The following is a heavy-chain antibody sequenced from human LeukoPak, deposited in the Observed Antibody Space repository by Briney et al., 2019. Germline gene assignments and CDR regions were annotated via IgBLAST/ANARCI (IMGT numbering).Heavy chain of an antibody. CDR3: ARAPGYCSSTSCYVGGLVY. CDR1: GFTFSSYS. V-gene: IGHV3-48*01. CDR2: ISSSSSAI. Sequence: GGSLRLSCAASGFTFSSYSMNWVRQAPGKGLEWVSYISSSSSAIYYADSVKGRFTISRDNAKNSLYLQMNSLRAEDTAVYYCARAPGYCSSTSCYVGGLVYWGQGTLVTVSS. J-gene: IGHJ4*02. D-gene: IGHD2-2*01.